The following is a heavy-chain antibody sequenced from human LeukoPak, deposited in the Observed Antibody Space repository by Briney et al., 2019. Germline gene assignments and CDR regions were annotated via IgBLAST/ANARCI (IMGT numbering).Heavy chain of an antibody. CDR2: INHSGST. CDR3: ARGFRYNSGSFNWLDP. D-gene: IGHD3-10*01. CDR1: GGSFSGYY. Sequence: PSETLSLTCAVYGGSFSGYYWTWIRQPPGKGLEWIGEINHSGSTNYNPSLKSRVTISIDTSKNQFSLKLSSVTAADTAVYYCARGFRYNSGSFNWLDPWGQGTLVTVSS. V-gene: IGHV4-34*01. J-gene: IGHJ5*02.